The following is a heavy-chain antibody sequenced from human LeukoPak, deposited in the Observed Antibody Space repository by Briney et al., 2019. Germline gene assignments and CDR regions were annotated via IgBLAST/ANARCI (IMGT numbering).Heavy chain of an antibody. J-gene: IGHJ4*02. V-gene: IGHV3-23*01. CDR2: ISGSGGYT. CDR1: GFTFSRHA. Sequence: PGGSLRLSCAVSGFTFSRHAMSWVRQAPGKGLEWVSVISGSGGYTNYADSVKGRFTISRDNSKNTLYLQMNSLRVEDTAVYYCTKRRGDIYDGNSFDYWGQGTLVTVSS. D-gene: IGHD4-23*01. CDR3: TKRRGDIYDGNSFDY.